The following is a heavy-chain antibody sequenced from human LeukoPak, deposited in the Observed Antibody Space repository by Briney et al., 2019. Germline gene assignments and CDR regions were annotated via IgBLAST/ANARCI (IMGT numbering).Heavy chain of an antibody. V-gene: IGHV3-53*01. Sequence: GGSLRLSCAASGFTVSSSYMSWVRQAPGKGLEWVSVIYSGGSTYYADSVKGRFTISRDNSKNTLYLQMNSLRVEDTAFYYCARVSQWLLDHWGQGTLLFVSS. D-gene: IGHD6-19*01. CDR1: GFTVSSSY. J-gene: IGHJ4*02. CDR3: ARVSQWLLDH. CDR2: IYSGGST.